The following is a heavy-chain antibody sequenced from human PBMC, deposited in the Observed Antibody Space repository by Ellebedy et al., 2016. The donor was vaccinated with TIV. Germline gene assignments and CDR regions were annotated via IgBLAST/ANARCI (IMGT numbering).Heavy chain of an antibody. CDR3: ARSYALDS. CDR1: GFTVSGIY. D-gene: IGHD3-16*01. Sequence: GESLKISXAVSGFTVSGIYMSWVRQAPGKGLEWVSLLYNDDRTFYTNSVKGRFTISRDSSTNTMFLHMNNLRAEDTALYFCARSYALDSWGQGTLVTVSS. J-gene: IGHJ4*02. CDR2: LYNDDRT. V-gene: IGHV3-53*01.